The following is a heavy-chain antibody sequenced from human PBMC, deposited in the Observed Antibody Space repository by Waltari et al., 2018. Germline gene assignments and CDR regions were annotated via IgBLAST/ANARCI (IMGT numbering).Heavy chain of an antibody. J-gene: IGHJ4*02. V-gene: IGHV3-30-3*01. Sequence: QVQRVESGGGVVQPGRSLILSCEASGFTFTTHVIHWVRQAPCKGLEWVTFISYDGSTKYYADSVKGRFTISRDNSKNTLSLQMNSLRAEDTALYFCGRDLSTYFSIDYWGQGTLVTVSS. CDR3: GRDLSTYFSIDY. D-gene: IGHD4-4*01. CDR2: ISYDGSTK. CDR1: GFTFTTHV.